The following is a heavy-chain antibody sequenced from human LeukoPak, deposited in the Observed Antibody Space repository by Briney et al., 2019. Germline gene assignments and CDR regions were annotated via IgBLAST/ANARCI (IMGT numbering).Heavy chain of an antibody. J-gene: IGHJ6*03. V-gene: IGHV3-23*01. CDR3: GRRRYYYDSSGRTTYYYMDV. D-gene: IGHD3-22*01. Sequence: GGSLRLSCAASGFTFSIYAMSWVRQALGKGLEWVSAISGSGGSTYYADSVKGRFTISRDNSKNTLYLQMNSLRAEDTAVYYCGRRRYYYDSSGRTTYYYMDVWGKGTTVTVSS. CDR2: ISGSGGST. CDR1: GFTFSIYA.